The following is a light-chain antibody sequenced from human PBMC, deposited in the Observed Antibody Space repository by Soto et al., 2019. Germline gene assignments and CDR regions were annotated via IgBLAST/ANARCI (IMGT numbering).Light chain of an antibody. Sequence: EIVLTQSPGTLSLSPGERATLSCRASQSVSSSYLAWYQQKPGQAPRLLIYGASSRATGIPDRFSGSGSGTYFTLTISRLEPEDFAVYYCQQYGSSPPGTFGPATKVDIK. CDR2: GAS. V-gene: IGKV3-20*01. CDR3: QQYGSSPPGT. J-gene: IGKJ3*01. CDR1: QSVSSSY.